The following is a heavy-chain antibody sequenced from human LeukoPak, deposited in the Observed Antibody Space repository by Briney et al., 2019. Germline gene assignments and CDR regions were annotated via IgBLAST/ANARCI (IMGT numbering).Heavy chain of an antibody. D-gene: IGHD3-22*01. CDR2: IYSGGST. CDR3: ARGGYYYDSSGYLDY. J-gene: IGHJ4*02. CDR1: GFTVSSNY. Sequence: GGSLRLSCAASGFTVSSNYMSWVRQAPGKGLEWVSVIYSGGSTYSADSVKGRFTISRDNSKNTLYLQMNSLRAEDTAVYYCARGGYYYDSSGYLDYWGQGTLVTVSS. V-gene: IGHV3-66*01.